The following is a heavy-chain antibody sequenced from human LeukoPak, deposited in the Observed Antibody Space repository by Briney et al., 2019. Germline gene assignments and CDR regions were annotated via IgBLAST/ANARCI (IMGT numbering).Heavy chain of an antibody. Sequence: SETLSLTCTVSGYSISSGYYWGWIRQPPGKGLEWIGSISHSGSTYYNPSLKSRLTISIDTSKNQFSLKLNSVTAADTAVYYCGRARIAVSGPFDNWGQGTLVTVSS. J-gene: IGHJ4*02. CDR2: ISHSGST. V-gene: IGHV4-38-2*02. D-gene: IGHD6-19*01. CDR3: GRARIAVSGPFDN. CDR1: GYSISSGYY.